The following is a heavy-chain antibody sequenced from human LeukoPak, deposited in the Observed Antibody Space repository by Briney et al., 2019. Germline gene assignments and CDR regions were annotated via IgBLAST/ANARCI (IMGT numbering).Heavy chain of an antibody. CDR1: GGSISSYY. V-gene: IGHV4-59*08. CDR3: ARHKPGPFDY. Sequence: PSETLSLTCTVSGGSISSYYWSWIRQPPGKGPEWIGYIYYSGSTNYNPSLKSRVTISVDTSKNQFSLNLSSVTAADTAVYYCARHKPGPFDYWGQGTLVTVSS. CDR2: IYYSGST. J-gene: IGHJ4*02.